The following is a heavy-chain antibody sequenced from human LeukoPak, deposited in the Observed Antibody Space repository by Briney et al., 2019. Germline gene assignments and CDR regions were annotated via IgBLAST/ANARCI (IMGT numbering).Heavy chain of an antibody. CDR3: ARYYGSGSMGYYYGMDV. CDR1: GFTFSNYE. J-gene: IGHJ6*04. Sequence: GGSLRISCAASGFTFSNYEMNWVRLAPGKGLEWISYIRSSGTTMYYADSVKGRFTISRDNSKNTLYLQMNSLRAEDTAVYYCARYYGSGSMGYYYGMDVWGKGTTVTVSS. CDR2: IRSSGTTM. D-gene: IGHD3-10*01. V-gene: IGHV3-48*03.